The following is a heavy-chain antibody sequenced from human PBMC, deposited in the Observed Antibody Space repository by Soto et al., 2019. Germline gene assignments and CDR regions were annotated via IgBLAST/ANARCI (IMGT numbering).Heavy chain of an antibody. J-gene: IGHJ4*02. Sequence: ASVKVSCKASGYTFTSYGISWVRQAPGQGLEWMGWISAYNGNTNYAQKLQGRVTMTTDTSTSTAYMELRSLRSDDTAVYYCAREGGKYCSSTSCYEGIDYWGQGTLVTVSS. D-gene: IGHD2-2*01. CDR1: GYTFTSYG. CDR2: ISAYNGNT. V-gene: IGHV1-18*01. CDR3: AREGGKYCSSTSCYEGIDY.